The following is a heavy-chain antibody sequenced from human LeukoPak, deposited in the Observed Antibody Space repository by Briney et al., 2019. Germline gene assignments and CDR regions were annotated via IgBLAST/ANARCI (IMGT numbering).Heavy chain of an antibody. CDR2: ISAYNGNT. CDR1: GDTFTSYG. Sequence: ASVKVSCKASGDTFTSYGISWVRQAPGQGLEGMGWISAYNGNTNYAQKLQGRVTMTTDTSTSTAYMELSRLRSDDTAVYYCARDRLIRNWFDPWGQGTLVTVSS. J-gene: IGHJ5*02. CDR3: ARDRLIRNWFDP. D-gene: IGHD2-8*01. V-gene: IGHV1-18*01.